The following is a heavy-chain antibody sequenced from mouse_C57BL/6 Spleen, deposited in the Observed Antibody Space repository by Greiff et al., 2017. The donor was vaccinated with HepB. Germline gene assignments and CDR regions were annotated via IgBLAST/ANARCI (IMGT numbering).Heavy chain of an antibody. J-gene: IGHJ2*01. CDR2: IYPRSGNT. CDR3: ARYHSYFDC. CDR1: GYTFTSYG. Sequence: QVQLKESGAELARPGASVKLSCKASGYTFTSYGISWVKQRPGQGLEWIGEIYPRSGNTYYNEKFKGKATLTADKSSSTAYMELRSLTSEDSAVYFCARYHSYFDCWGQGTTLTVSS. V-gene: IGHV1-81*01.